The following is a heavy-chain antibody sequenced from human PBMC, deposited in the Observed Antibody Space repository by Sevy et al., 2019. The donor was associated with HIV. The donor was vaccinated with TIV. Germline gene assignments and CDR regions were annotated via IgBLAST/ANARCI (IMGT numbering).Heavy chain of an antibody. Sequence: SETLSLTCAVYGGSFSGYYWSWIRQPPGKGLEWIGEINHSGSTNYNPSLKSRVTISVDTSKNQFSLKLSSVTAADTAVYYCARAIAARRVTLHYWGQRTLVTVSS. CDR1: GGSFSGYY. CDR3: ARAIAARRVTLHY. D-gene: IGHD6-6*01. V-gene: IGHV4-34*01. CDR2: INHSGST. J-gene: IGHJ4*02.